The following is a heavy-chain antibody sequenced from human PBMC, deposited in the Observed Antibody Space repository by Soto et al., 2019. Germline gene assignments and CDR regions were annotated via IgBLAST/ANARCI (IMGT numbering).Heavy chain of an antibody. CDR3: ARDRSYYDSSGSYSPPY. Sequence: GGSLRLSCAAFGFTFSSYAMNWVRQAPGKGLEWVSAISGSAATTHFADSVKGRFTISRDNSKNTLYLQMNSLRAEDTAVYYCARDRSYYDSSGSYSPPYWGQGTLVTVSS. V-gene: IGHV3-23*01. CDR1: GFTFSSYA. J-gene: IGHJ4*02. CDR2: ISGSAATT. D-gene: IGHD3-22*01.